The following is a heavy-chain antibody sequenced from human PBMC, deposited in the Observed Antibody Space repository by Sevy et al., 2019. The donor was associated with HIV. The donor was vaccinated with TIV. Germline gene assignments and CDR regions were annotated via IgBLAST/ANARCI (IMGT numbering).Heavy chain of an antibody. CDR3: ASPLLSWLY. CDR1: GVSISSSSYY. CDR2: IYYSGST. V-gene: IGHV4-39*01. D-gene: IGHD2-8*02. J-gene: IGHJ4*02. Sequence: SETLSLTCTVSGVSISSSSYYWGWIRQPPGKGLEWIGSIYYSGSTYYNPSLKSRVTISVDTSKNQFSLKRSSVTAADTAVYYCASPLLSWLYWGQGTLVTVSS.